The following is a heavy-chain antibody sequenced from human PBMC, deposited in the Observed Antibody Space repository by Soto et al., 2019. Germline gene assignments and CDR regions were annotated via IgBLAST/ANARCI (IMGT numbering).Heavy chain of an antibody. CDR2: IYYSGST. D-gene: IGHD3-9*01. J-gene: IGHJ4*02. CDR1: GGYISSGDCY. V-gene: IGHV4-30-4*01. Sequence: SEPLSLTYTVAGGYISSGDCYWSLIRQPPGKGLERTGYIYYSGSTYYNPSLKSRVTISVDTSKNQFSLKLSSVTAADTAVYYRARKRTYYDILTGQYYFDYWGQGTLLTVSS. CDR3: ARKRTYYDILTGQYYFDY.